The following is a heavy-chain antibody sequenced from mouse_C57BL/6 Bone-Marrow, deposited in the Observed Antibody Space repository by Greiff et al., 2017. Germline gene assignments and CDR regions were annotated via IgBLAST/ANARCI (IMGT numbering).Heavy chain of an antibody. J-gene: IGHJ4*01. D-gene: IGHD1-1*01. V-gene: IGHV1-50*01. CDR3: ASITTVVATGYYAMDY. CDR2: IDPSDSYT. CDR1: GYTFTSYW. Sequence: QVQLQQSGAELVKPGASVKLSCKASGYTFTSYWMQWVKQRPGQGLEWIGAIDPSDSYTNYNQKFKGKATLTVDTSSSTAYMQLSSLTSQDSAVYDCASITTVVATGYYAMDYWGQGTSVTVSS.